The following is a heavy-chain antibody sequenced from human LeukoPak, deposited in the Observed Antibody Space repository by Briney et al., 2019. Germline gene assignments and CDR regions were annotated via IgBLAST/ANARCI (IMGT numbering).Heavy chain of an antibody. CDR2: IYSGGST. CDR1: GFTVSSNY. D-gene: IGHD1-1*01. Sequence: GGSLRLSCAASGFTVSSNYMSWVRQAPGKGLEWVSVIYSGGSTYYADSVKGRFTISRDNSKNTVYLQMNSLRAEDTAVYYCASAHDNAAFDIWGLGTMVTVSS. CDR3: ASAHDNAAFDI. V-gene: IGHV3-53*01. J-gene: IGHJ3*02.